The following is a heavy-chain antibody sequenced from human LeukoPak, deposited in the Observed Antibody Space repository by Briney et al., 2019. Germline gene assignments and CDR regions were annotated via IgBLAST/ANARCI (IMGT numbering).Heavy chain of an antibody. Sequence: AETLSFTCTVSGGSISSSSYYWGWIRQPPGKGLEWIGEINHSGSTNYNPSLKSRVTISVDTSKNQFSLKLSSVTAADTAVYYCARGRGGGRYFDYWGQGTLVTVSS. CDR3: ARGRGGGRYFDY. CDR2: INHSGST. CDR1: GGSISSSSYY. V-gene: IGHV4-39*07. D-gene: IGHD1-26*01. J-gene: IGHJ4*02.